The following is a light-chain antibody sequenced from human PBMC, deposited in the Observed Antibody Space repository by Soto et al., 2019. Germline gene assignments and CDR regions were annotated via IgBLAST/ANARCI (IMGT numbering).Light chain of an antibody. CDR3: QQYSGLTLT. CDR2: GAS. J-gene: IGKJ4*01. V-gene: IGKV3-20*01. Sequence: EVVLTQSPGTLSLSPGDRVTLSCRASQSVSSNYLAWYQHKSGQAPRLLIFGASNRAAGIPDRFSGGGSGTDFTLTISRLEPEDFAVYYCQQYSGLTLTFGGGTKLEI. CDR1: QSVSSNY.